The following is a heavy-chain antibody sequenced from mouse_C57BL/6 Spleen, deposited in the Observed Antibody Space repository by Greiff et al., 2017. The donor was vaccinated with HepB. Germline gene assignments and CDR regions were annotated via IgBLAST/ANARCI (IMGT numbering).Heavy chain of an antibody. V-gene: IGHV3-1*01. D-gene: IGHD2-13*01. CDR3: ARGDYDWYFDV. CDR1: GYSITSGYD. Sequence: VQLKESGPGMVKPSQSLSLTCTVTGYSITSGYDWHWIRHFPGNKLEWMGYISYSGSTNYNPSLQSRISITHDTSKNHFFLKLNSVTTEDTATYYCARGDYDWYFDVWGTRTTVTVSS. J-gene: IGHJ1*03. CDR2: ISYSGST.